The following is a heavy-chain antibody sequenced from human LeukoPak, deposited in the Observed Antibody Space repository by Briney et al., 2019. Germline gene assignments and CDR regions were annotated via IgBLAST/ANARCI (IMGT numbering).Heavy chain of an antibody. CDR3: ARHKVRGVIRAYFDY. CDR2: IYTSGST. CDR1: GGSISSGSYY. J-gene: IGHJ4*02. V-gene: IGHV4-61*02. Sequence: PSETLSLTCTVSGGSISSGSYYWSWIRQPAGKGLEWIGRIYTSGSTNYNPSLKSRVTISVDTSKNQFSLKLSSVTAADTAVYYCARHKVRGVIRAYFDYWGQGTLVTVSS. D-gene: IGHD3-10*01.